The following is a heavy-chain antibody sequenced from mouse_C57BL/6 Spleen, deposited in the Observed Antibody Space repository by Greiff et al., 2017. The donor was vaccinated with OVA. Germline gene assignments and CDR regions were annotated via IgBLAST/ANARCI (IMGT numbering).Heavy chain of an antibody. CDR3: TLYYYGC. CDR2: IDPENGDT. J-gene: IGHJ2*01. Sequence: VQLQQSGAELVRPGASVKLSCTASGFNIKDDYMHWVKQRPEQGLEWIGWIDPENGDTEYASKFQGKATITADTSSNTAYLQLSSLTSEDTAVYYCTLYYYGCWGKGTTLTVSS. CDR1: GFNIKDDY. D-gene: IGHD1-1*01. V-gene: IGHV14-4*01.